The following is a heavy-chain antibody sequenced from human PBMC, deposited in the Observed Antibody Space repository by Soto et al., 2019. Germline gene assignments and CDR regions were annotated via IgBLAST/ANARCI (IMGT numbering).Heavy chain of an antibody. CDR3: AREGPLSGDAFDI. D-gene: IGHD3-16*01. CDR1: GGSIISHL. V-gene: IGHV4-59*11. J-gene: IGHJ3*02. Sequence: SETLCLTCTVSGGSIISHLWSWIRQPPGKGLEWIGYVSHSGSTTHNPSLKSRVTISLDTSKNQVSLQLRSVTAADTAVYYCAREGPLSGDAFDIWGQGTKVTVS. CDR2: VSHSGST.